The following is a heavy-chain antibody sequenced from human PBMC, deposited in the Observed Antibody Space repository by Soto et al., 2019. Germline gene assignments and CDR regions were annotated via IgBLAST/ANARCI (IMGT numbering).Heavy chain of an antibody. CDR1: GFTFEDNN. Sequence: EVQLVESGGDVVQPGGSLRLSCAASGFTFEDNNIHWVRQAPGKGLEWVSLISWDGGSTYFADSVKGRFTISRENSKNSLYLQRNSLNTLDTGFYYCARDVSHKDGDGNGLGSWGQGNLVSVSS. CDR2: ISWDGGST. D-gene: IGHD7-27*01. V-gene: IGHV3-43*01. J-gene: IGHJ5*01. CDR3: ARDVSHKDGDGNGLGS.